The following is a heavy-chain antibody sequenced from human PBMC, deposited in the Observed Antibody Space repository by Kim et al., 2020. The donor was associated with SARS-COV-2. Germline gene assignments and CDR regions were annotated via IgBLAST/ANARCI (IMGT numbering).Heavy chain of an antibody. CDR2: ISSSSSYI. D-gene: IGHD3-16*02. Sequence: GGSLRLSCAASGFTFSFYSMNWVRQAPGKGLEWVSSISSSSSYIYYADSVKGRFTISRDNAKNSLYLQMNSLRAEDTAVYYCARDGTLRLGELSLTYYYYGMDGWGQGTTVTDSS. V-gene: IGHV3-21*01. J-gene: IGHJ6*02. CDR3: ARDGTLRLGELSLTYYYYGMDG. CDR1: GFTFSFYS.